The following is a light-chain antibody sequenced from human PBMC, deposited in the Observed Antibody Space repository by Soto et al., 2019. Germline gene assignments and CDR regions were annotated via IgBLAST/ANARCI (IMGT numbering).Light chain of an antibody. J-gene: IGKJ4*01. Sequence: INMAFSPWSLLPSVGDIVTITRRASQSISSYLNWYQQKPGKAPKLLIYAASSLQSGVPSRFSGSGSGTDFTLTISRLQPEDFATYYCQQSYSITLTFGGGTKVDI. CDR3: QQSYSITLT. V-gene: IGKV1-39*01. CDR2: AAS. CDR1: QSISSY.